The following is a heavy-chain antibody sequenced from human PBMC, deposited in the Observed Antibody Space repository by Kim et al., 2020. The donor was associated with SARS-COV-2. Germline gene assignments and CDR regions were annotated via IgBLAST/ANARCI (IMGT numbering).Heavy chain of an antibody. J-gene: IGHJ4*02. CDR3: AKVPRESYCSSTSCHIDY. Sequence: KGRFTISRDNSKNTLYLQMSSLRAEDTAVYYCAKVPRESYCSSTSCHIDYWGQGTLVTVSS. D-gene: IGHD2-2*01. V-gene: IGHV3-30*02.